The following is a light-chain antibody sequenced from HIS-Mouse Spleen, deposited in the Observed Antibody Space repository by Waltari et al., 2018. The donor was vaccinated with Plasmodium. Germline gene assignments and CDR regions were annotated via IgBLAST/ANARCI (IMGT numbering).Light chain of an antibody. CDR2: KDS. J-gene: IGLJ2*01. CDR3: QSADSSGTYQV. Sequence: SYELTQPPSVSVSPGQTARITCSGDALPKQYAYWYPQKPGQAPVLGIYKDSERPSGIPERFSGSSSGTTVTLTISGVQAEDEADYYCQSADSSGTYQVFGGGTKLTVL. CDR1: ALPKQY. V-gene: IGLV3-25*03.